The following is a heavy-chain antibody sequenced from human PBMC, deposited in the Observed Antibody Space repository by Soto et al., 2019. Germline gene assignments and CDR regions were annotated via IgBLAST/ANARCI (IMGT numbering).Heavy chain of an antibody. V-gene: IGHV4-59*08. CDR2: MYYSGTT. J-gene: IGHJ4*02. CDR1: GDSISSDY. CDR3: ARRYGPGFDY. D-gene: IGHD4-17*01. Sequence: PSETLSLTCSVCGDSISSDYWSWIRQPPGKGLEWIGYMYYSGTTNYNPSLKSRLTISVDTSKKQFSLKLSSVTAADTAVYYCARRYGPGFDYWGQGTLVTVSS.